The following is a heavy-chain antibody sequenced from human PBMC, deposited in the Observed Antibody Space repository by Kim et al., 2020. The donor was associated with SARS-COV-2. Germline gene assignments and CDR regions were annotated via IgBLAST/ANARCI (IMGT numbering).Heavy chain of an antibody. J-gene: IGHJ4*02. D-gene: IGHD6-19*01. CDR1: GFTFSSFW. V-gene: IGHV3-7*01. CDR2: IKQDGTEK. Sequence: GGSLRLSCAASGFTFSSFWMSWVRQAPGKGLEWVANIKQDGTEKDYVDSVKGRFTISRDNAKNSLYLQMNSLRVEDTALYYCARDWSSRYSSGFWGQGTLVTVSS. CDR3: ARDWSSRYSSGF.